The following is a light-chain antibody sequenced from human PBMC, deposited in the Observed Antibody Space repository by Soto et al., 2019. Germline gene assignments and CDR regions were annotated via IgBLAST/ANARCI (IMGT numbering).Light chain of an antibody. CDR3: LQDYNYPRT. Sequence: AIQMTQPPSSLSASVGDRVTITCRASQGIRSDLGWYQQKPGKAPKLLIYAASRLQGGVPSRFSGSGSGTDFTLTISSLQPEDFATYYCLQDYNYPRTFGQGTKVEIK. V-gene: IGKV1-6*01. J-gene: IGKJ1*01. CDR2: AAS. CDR1: QGIRSD.